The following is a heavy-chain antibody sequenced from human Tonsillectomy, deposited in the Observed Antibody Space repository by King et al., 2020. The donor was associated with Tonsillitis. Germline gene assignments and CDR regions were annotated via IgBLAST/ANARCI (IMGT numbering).Heavy chain of an antibody. D-gene: IGHD4-23*01. V-gene: IGHV3-21*01. J-gene: IGHJ5*02. CDR3: ATDNGYGADSTS. CDR1: GFTFSTYT. CDR2: ISRSSAHI. Sequence: VQLVESGGGLVRPGGSLRLSCAASGFTFSTYTMDWVRQAPGKGLEWVSSISRSSAHIFYADSVQGRFTMSRDNAKNSLYLHMNSLRGEDTAVYYCATDNGYGADSTSWGQGTLVTVSS.